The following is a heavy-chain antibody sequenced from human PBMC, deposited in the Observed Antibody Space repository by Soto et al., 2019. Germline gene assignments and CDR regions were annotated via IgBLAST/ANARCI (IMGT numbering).Heavy chain of an antibody. CDR2: IYYSGST. Sequence: PSETLYLTCTVSGGSISSGGYYWSWIRQHPGKGLEWIGYIYYSGSTYYNPSLKSRVTISVDTSKNQFSLKLSSVTAADTAVYYCASSSGYDNVSFDYWGQGTLVTVSS. CDR1: GGSISSGGYY. CDR3: ASSSGYDNVSFDY. V-gene: IGHV4-31*03. J-gene: IGHJ4*02. D-gene: IGHD5-12*01.